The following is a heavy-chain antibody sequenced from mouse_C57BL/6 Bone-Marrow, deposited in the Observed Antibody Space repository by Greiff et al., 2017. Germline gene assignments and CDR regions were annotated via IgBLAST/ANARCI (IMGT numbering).Heavy chain of an antibody. J-gene: IGHJ3*01. CDR2: ISYDGSN. CDR3: ARGGSSPWFAY. Sequence: DVKLVESGPGLVKPSQSLSLTCSVTGYSITSGYYWNWIRQFPGNKLEWMGYISYDGSNNYNPSPKNRISITRDTSMNQFFLKLNSVTAEDTATYYCARGGSSPWFAYWGQGTLVTVSA. CDR1: GYSITSGYY. V-gene: IGHV3-6*01. D-gene: IGHD1-1*01.